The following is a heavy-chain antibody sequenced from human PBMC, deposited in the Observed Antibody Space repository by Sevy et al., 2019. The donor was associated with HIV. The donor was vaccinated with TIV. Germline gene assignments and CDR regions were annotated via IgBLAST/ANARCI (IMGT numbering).Heavy chain of an antibody. Sequence: GGSLRLSCAASGFTVSSDWMHWVRQEPGKGLMWVSSINSDGYITNYADSVKGRFTISGDKAKNTLNLQMNSLRAEDTAVFYCTRGTSGVNRYWGQGTLVTVSS. CDR1: GFTVSSDW. V-gene: IGHV3-74*01. D-gene: IGHD6-19*01. CDR2: INSDGYIT. J-gene: IGHJ4*02. CDR3: TRGTSGVNRY.